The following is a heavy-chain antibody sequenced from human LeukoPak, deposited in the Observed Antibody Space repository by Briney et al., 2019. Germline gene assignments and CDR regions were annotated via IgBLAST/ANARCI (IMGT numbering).Heavy chain of an antibody. V-gene: IGHV1-69*13. CDR3: ARDPNYYDSKEGDY. D-gene: IGHD3-22*01. CDR2: IIPIFGTA. J-gene: IGHJ4*02. Sequence: SVKVSCKASGGTFSSYAISWVRQAPGQGLEWMGGIIPIFGTANYAQKFQGRVTITADESTSTAYMELSSLRSEDTAVYYCARDPNYYDSKEGDYWGQGTLVTVSS. CDR1: GGTFSSYA.